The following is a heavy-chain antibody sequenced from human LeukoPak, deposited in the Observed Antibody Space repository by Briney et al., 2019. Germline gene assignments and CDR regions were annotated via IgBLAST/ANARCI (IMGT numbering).Heavy chain of an antibody. CDR2: INPDGGST. J-gene: IGHJ4*02. CDR3: ARAPRNSSTMLDF. V-gene: IGHV1-46*01. CDR1: GYTFTSYW. D-gene: IGHD6-13*01. Sequence: ASVKVSCKASGYTFTSYWIQWVRQAPGQGLEWMGLINPDGGSTAYAHRFQGRVIMTRDTSTSTVYMDLSSLRSEDTAVYHCARAPRNSSTMLDFWGQGTLVTICS.